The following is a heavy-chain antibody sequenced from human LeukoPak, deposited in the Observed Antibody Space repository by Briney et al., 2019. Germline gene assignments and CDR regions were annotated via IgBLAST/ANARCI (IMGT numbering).Heavy chain of an antibody. CDR3: ARDRGPTIAVPYYFDY. CDR1: GFTFSSYA. V-gene: IGHV3-30*09. Sequence: GGSLRLSCVASGFTFSSYALHWVRQAPGRGLEGVGVISFDGRARYYADSLTGRIGLSRDNSKNTMYLQFYSLKTEDTAVYYCARDRGPTIAVPYYFDYWGQGILVTVSS. CDR2: ISFDGRAR. D-gene: IGHD6-19*01. J-gene: IGHJ4*02.